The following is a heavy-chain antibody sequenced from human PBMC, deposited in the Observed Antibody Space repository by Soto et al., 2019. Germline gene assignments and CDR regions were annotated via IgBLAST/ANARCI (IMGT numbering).Heavy chain of an antibody. CDR1: GWSFSDYY. D-gene: IGHD5-12*01. Sequence: QVQLQQWGAGLLKPSETLSLTCAVYGWSFSDYYWHWIRQPPGKGLEWIGEINHSGNTNYNPSLKSRVTISVDTSENQFSLKLTSVTAADTAVYYCARGSSDGYTNYWGQGTLVTVSS. CDR2: INHSGNT. V-gene: IGHV4-34*01. CDR3: ARGSSDGYTNY. J-gene: IGHJ4*02.